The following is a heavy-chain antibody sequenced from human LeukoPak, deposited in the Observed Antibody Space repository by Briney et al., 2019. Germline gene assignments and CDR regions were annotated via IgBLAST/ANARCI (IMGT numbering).Heavy chain of an antibody. V-gene: IGHV1-69*04. CDR2: IIPIFGIA. CDR3: ARAQVPDYYDSSGYASFDY. Sequence: GASVKVSCKASGGTFSSYAISWVRQAPGQGLEWMGRIIPIFGIANYAQKFQGRVTITADKSTSTAYMELSSLRSEDTAVYYCARAQVPDYYDSSGYASFDYWGQGTLVTVFS. CDR1: GGTFSSYA. J-gene: IGHJ4*02. D-gene: IGHD3-22*01.